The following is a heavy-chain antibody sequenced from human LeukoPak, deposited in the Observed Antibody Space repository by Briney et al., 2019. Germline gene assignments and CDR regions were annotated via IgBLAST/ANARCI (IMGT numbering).Heavy chain of an antibody. V-gene: IGHV5-51*01. CDR2: IYPGDSDT. CDR3: ARHPACSKAVTQFGY. CDR1: GYSFTNYW. J-gene: IGHJ4*02. Sequence: GESLKISCNGSGYSFTNYWNGWVRRMPGKGLEWMGIIYPGDSDTRYRPSFQGQVTISADKSISTAYLQWSSLKASDTAMYYCARHPACSKAVTQFGYWGQGTLVIVSS. D-gene: IGHD2-2*01.